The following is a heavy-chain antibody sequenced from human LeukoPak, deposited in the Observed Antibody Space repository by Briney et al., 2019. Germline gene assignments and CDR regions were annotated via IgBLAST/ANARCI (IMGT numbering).Heavy chain of an antibody. Sequence: PGGSLRLSCAASGFTFSSYEMTWVRQAPGKGLEWVSNISSSDTTIHYADSVKGRFTISRDNARNSLYLQMNSLRAGDTAVYYCARSRRDNYYYYYGMDVWGQGTTVTVSS. D-gene: IGHD5-24*01. CDR1: GFTFSSYE. J-gene: IGHJ6*02. V-gene: IGHV3-48*03. CDR2: ISSSDTTI. CDR3: ARSRRDNYYYYYGMDV.